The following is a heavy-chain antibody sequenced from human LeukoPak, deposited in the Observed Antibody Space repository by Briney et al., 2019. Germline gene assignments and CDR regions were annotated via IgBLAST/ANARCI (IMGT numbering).Heavy chain of an antibody. CDR1: GGSISSSSYY. J-gene: IGHJ5*02. CDR2: IYYSGST. V-gene: IGHV4-39*07. D-gene: IGHD3-22*01. Sequence: PSETLSLTCTVSGGSISSSSYYWGWIRQPPGKGLEWIGSIYYSGSTYYNPSLKSRVTISVDTSKNQFSLKLSSVTAADTAVYYCARVAEDSSGYYYGNWFDPWGQGTLVTVSS. CDR3: ARVAEDSSGYYYGNWFDP.